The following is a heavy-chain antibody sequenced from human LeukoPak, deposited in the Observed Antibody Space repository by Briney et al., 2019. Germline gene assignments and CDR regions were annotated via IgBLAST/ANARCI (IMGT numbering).Heavy chain of an antibody. CDR1: GFTSSSYG. V-gene: IGHV3-30*18. Sequence: GGSLRLSCAASGFTSSSYGMHWVRQAPGKGLEWVAVISYDGSNKYYADSVKGRFTISRDNSKNTLYLQMNSLRAEDTAVYYCAKESTDTALDYWGQGTLVTVSS. J-gene: IGHJ4*02. CDR2: ISYDGSNK. D-gene: IGHD5-18*01. CDR3: AKESTDTALDY.